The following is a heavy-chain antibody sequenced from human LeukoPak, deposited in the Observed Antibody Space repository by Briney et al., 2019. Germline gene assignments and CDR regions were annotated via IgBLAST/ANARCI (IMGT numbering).Heavy chain of an antibody. CDR1: GFTYNDYG. J-gene: IGHJ4*02. D-gene: IGHD6-19*01. V-gene: IGHV3-33*05. CDR3: VREQGTGWYRASDY. CDR2: VTYGDNVA. Sequence: PGGSLRLSCVASGFTYNDYGMHWVCQAPGKGLEWLAVVTYGDNVAHYRDSVRGRFTISRDNSKNTLYLQMSSLRDDDTAVYYCVREQGTGWYRASDYWGQGPLDTVSS.